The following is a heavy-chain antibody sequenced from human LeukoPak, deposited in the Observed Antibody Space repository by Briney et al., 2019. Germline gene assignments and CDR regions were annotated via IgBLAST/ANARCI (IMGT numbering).Heavy chain of an antibody. CDR1: GFTFSSYW. V-gene: IGHV3-74*01. J-gene: IGHJ4*02. CDR3: AKRGYSYGYLFDY. D-gene: IGHD5-18*01. CDR2: INSDGSST. Sequence: AGGSLRLSCAASGFTFSSYWMHWVRQVPGKGLVWVSRINSDGSSTLYADSVKGRFTISRDNAKNTLYPQMSSLRAEDTAVYYCAKRGYSYGYLFDYWGQGTLLTVSS.